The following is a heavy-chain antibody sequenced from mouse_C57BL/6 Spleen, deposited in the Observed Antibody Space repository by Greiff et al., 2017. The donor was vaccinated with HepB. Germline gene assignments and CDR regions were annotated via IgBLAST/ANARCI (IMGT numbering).Heavy chain of an antibody. CDR2: IDPSDSYT. V-gene: IGHV1-69*01. CDR3: APYYGSSYEALAY. Sequence: QVQLQQPGAELVMPGASVKLSCKASGYTFTSYWMHWVKQRPGQGLEWIGEIDPSDSYTNYDQKFKGKSTLTVDKSSSTAYMQLSSLTSEDSAVYYCAPYYGSSYEALAYWGQGTLVTVSA. D-gene: IGHD1-1*01. CDR1: GYTFTSYW. J-gene: IGHJ3*01.